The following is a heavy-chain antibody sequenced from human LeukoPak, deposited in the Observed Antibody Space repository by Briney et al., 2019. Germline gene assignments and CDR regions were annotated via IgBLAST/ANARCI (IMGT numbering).Heavy chain of an antibody. CDR2: INPNSGGT. CDR1: GYTFTGYY. D-gene: IGHD2-2*01. Sequence: VSVKVSCKASGYTFTGYYTHWVRQAPGQGLEWMGWINPNSGGTNYAQKFQGRVTMTRDTSISTAYMELSRLRSDDTAVYYCAPAGGYCSSTSCYFDYWGQGTLVTVSS. J-gene: IGHJ4*02. V-gene: IGHV1-2*02. CDR3: APAGGYCSSTSCYFDY.